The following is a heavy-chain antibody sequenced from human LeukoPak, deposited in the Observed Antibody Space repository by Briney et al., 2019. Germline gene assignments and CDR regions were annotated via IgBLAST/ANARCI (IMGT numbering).Heavy chain of an antibody. Sequence: ASVKVSCKASGYTFTGYYMHWVRQAPGQGLEWMDWINPNSGGTNYAQKFQGRVAMTRDTSISTAYMELSRLRSDDTAVYYCARAQYYFDRGSCFDPGGKGTLVTFSS. V-gene: IGHV1-2*02. J-gene: IGHJ5*02. D-gene: IGHD3-22*01. CDR2: INPNSGGT. CDR1: GYTFTGYY. CDR3: ARAQYYFDRGSCFDP.